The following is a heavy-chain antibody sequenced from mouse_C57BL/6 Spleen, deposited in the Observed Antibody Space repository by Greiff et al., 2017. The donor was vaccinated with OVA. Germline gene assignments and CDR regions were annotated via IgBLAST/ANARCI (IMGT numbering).Heavy chain of an antibody. CDR3: ATNYYGSSYEFAY. D-gene: IGHD1-1*01. CDR2: IWSGGST. V-gene: IGHV2-2*01. CDR1: GFSLTSYG. J-gene: IGHJ3*01. Sequence: VQRVESGPGLVQPSQSLSITCTVSGFSLTSYGVHWVRQSPGKGLEWLGVIWSGGSTDYNAAFISRLSISKDNSKSQVFFKMNSLQADDTAIYYCATNYYGSSYEFAYWGQGTLVTVSA.